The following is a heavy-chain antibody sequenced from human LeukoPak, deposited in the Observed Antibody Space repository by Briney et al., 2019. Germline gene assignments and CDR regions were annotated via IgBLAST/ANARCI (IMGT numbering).Heavy chain of an antibody. J-gene: IGHJ4*02. V-gene: IGHV4-59*08. CDR1: GPSISDYY. CDR2: IYYSGST. CDR3: ARQGSRDGYMTD. Sequence: SETLSLTCTVSGPSISDYYWGWIRQPPGKGLEWIGYIYYSGSTNYNPSLKSRVAISVDTSKNQFSLKLSSVTAADTAVYYCARQGSRDGYMTDWGQGTLVTVSS. D-gene: IGHD5-24*01.